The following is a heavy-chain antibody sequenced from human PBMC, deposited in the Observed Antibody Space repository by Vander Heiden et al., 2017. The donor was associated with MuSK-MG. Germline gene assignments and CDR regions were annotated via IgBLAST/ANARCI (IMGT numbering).Heavy chain of an antibody. Sequence: EVQLVESGGGLVKPGGSLRLSCAASGFTFSSYSMNWVRQAPGKGLEWVSSISSSSSYIYYADSVKSRFTISRDNAKNSLYLQMNSLRAEDTAVYYCARKPDMVRGVITDSPWGQGTLVTVSS. D-gene: IGHD3-10*01. J-gene: IGHJ5*02. V-gene: IGHV3-21*01. CDR3: ARKPDMVRGVITDSP. CDR1: GFTFSSYS. CDR2: ISSSSSYI.